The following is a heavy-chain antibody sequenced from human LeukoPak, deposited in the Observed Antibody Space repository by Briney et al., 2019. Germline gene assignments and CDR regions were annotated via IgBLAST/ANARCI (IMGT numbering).Heavy chain of an antibody. CDR2: ITGDCNYI. V-gene: IGHV3-21*01. Sequence: GGSLRLSCAASGFTFNDYTMTWVRQAPGKGLEWVSSITGDCNYIFYADSVKGRFTISRDNAQNSLFLELNSLRGEDTAVYYCARERNFYYLDYWGQGALVTVSS. J-gene: IGHJ4*02. CDR1: GFTFNDYT. D-gene: IGHD3-3*01. CDR3: ARERNFYYLDY.